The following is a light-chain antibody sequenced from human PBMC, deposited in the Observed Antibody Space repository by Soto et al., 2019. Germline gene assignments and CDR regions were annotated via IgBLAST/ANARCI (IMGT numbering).Light chain of an antibody. CDR1: KLGDRY. Sequence: SYELTQPPSVSVSPGQTASITCSGDKLGDRYACWYKQKPGQSPVLVIYQDNERPSGIPERFSGSNSGNTATLTISGTQAMDEADYYCQAWDSSSVVFGGGTQLTVL. V-gene: IGLV3-1*01. CDR2: QDN. J-gene: IGLJ2*01. CDR3: QAWDSSSVV.